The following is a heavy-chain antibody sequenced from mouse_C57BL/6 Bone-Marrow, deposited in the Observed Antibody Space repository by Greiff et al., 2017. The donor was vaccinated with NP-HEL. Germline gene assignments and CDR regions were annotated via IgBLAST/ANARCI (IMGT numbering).Heavy chain of an antibody. V-gene: IGHV1-39*01. Sequence: VQLKQSGPELVKPGASVKISCKASGYSFTDYNMNWVKQSNGKSLEWIGVINPNYGTTSYNQKFKGKATLTVDQSSSTAYMQLNSLTSEDSAVYYCASLMVTSYYAMDYWGQGTSVTVSS. D-gene: IGHD2-2*01. J-gene: IGHJ4*01. CDR1: GYSFTDYN. CDR3: ASLMVTSYYAMDY. CDR2: INPNYGTT.